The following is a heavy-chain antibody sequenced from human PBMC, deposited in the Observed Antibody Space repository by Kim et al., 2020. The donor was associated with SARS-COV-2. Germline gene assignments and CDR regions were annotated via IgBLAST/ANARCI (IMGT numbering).Heavy chain of an antibody. Sequence: GGSLRLSCAASGFTVSSNYMSWVRQAPGKGLEWVSVIYSGGSTYYADSVKGRFTISRDNSKNTLYLQMNSLRAEDTAVYYCAWGYYVYSFQHWGQGTLVTVSS. CDR2: IYSGGST. CDR1: GFTVSSNY. V-gene: IGHV3-53*01. CDR3: AWGYYVYSFQH. J-gene: IGHJ1*01. D-gene: IGHD3-10*02.